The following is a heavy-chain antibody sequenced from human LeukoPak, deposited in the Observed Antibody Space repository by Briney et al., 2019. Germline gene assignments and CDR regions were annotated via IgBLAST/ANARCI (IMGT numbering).Heavy chain of an antibody. V-gene: IGHV4-59*01. CDR2: IYYSGST. CDR3: ASAEGAFDI. J-gene: IGHJ3*02. CDR1: GGSINNYY. Sequence: SETLSLTCTVSGGSINNYYWSWIRQPPGKGLEWIGYIYYSGSTNYNPSLKSRVTISLDTSKNQFSLKLSSVTAADTAVYYCASAEGAFDIWGQGTMVTVSS.